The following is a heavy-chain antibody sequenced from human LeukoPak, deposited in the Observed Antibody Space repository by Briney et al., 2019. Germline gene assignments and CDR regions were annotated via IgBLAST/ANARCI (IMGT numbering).Heavy chain of an antibody. CDR1: GFTFSSYG. D-gene: IGHD1-26*01. Sequence: GGSLRLSCAASGFTFSSYGMHWVRQAPGKGLEWVAVISYDGSNKYYADSVKGRFTISRDNSKNTLYLQMNSLRAEDTAVYYCAKGDGSYYYYYYGMDVWGQGTTVTVSS. J-gene: IGHJ6*02. CDR2: ISYDGSNK. CDR3: AKGDGSYYYYYYGMDV. V-gene: IGHV3-30*18.